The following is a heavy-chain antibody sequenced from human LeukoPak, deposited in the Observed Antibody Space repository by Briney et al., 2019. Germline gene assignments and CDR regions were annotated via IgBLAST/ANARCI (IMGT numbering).Heavy chain of an antibody. Sequence: GGVLRISCVASWITLSSFSIHRGRQGSGKGAGGGAFIRYDGSNIYSADSVKGRFTISRDNSKNTLYLQMNSLRTEDTAVYYCAKDMYSSSWLIDYWGQGTLVTVSS. CDR2: IRYDGSNI. V-gene: IGHV3-30*02. CDR3: AKDMYSSSWLIDY. J-gene: IGHJ4*02. D-gene: IGHD2-2*01. CDR1: WITLSSFS.